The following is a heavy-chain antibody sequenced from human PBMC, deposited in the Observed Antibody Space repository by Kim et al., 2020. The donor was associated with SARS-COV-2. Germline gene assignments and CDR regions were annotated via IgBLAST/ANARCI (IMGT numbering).Heavy chain of an antibody. V-gene: IGHV4-30-4*01. CDR1: GGSISSGDYY. Sequence: SETLSLTCTVSGGSISSGDYYWSWIRQPPGKGLEWIGYIYYSGSTYYNPSLKSRVTISVDTSKNQFSLNLSSVTAADTAVYYCARTPMYYYGSGTYYYYYYGMDVWGQGTTVTVSS. CDR3: ARTPMYYYGSGTYYYYYYGMDV. D-gene: IGHD3-10*01. J-gene: IGHJ6*02. CDR2: IYYSGST.